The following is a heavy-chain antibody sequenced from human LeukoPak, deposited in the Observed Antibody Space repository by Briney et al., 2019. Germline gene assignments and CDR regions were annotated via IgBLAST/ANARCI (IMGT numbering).Heavy chain of an antibody. V-gene: IGHV4-34*01. CDR3: TRMTAGHDY. CDR2: INHSGYT. J-gene: IGHJ4*02. Sequence: PSETLSLTCAVSGVSFDDYYWSWVRQTPGKGLEWIGEINHSGYTNDSPSLKSRVTLSIDTSGKQFSLNLRSVTVADTGIYYCTRMTAGHDYWGQGTLVTVSS. D-gene: IGHD2-21*02. CDR1: GVSFDDYY.